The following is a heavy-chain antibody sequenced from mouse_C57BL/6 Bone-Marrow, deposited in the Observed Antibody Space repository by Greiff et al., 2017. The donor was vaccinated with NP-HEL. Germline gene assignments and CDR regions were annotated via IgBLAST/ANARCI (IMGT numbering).Heavy chain of an antibody. CDR3: ARGDLLGFAY. D-gene: IGHD2-10*01. CDR2: IDPSDSYT. CDR1: GYTFTSYW. J-gene: IGHJ3*01. V-gene: IGHV1-69*01. Sequence: VQLQQPGAELVMPGASVKLSCKASGYTFTSYWMHWVKQRPGQGLEWIGEIDPSDSYTNYNQKFKGKSTLTVDKSSSTAYMQLSSLTSEDSAVYYCARGDLLGFAYWGQGTLVTVSA.